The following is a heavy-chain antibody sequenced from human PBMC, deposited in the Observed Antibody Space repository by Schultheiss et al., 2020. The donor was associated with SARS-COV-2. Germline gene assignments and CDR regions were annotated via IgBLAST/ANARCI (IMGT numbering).Heavy chain of an antibody. Sequence: SETLSLTCTVSGGSISAYSWSWIRQPPGKGLEWIGNVYYSGSTYYNPSLKSRVTISVDTSKNQFSLKLSSVTAADTAVYYCAGGSYDFWSGWGQGTLVTVSS. V-gene: IGHV4-59*04. CDR2: VYYSGST. D-gene: IGHD3-3*01. CDR3: AGGSYDFWSG. J-gene: IGHJ4*02. CDR1: GGSISAYS.